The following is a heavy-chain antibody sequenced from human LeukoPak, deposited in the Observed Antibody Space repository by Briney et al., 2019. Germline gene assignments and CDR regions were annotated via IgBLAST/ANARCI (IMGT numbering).Heavy chain of an antibody. Sequence: GGSLRLSCAASGFTFSSYSMNWVRQAPGKGLEWVSSISSSSSYIYYAGSVKGRFTISRDNAKNSLYLQMNSLRAEDTAVYYCARGEIVFVCYMDVWGKGTTVTVSS. CDR1: GFTFSSYS. V-gene: IGHV3-21*01. CDR2: ISSSSSYI. CDR3: ARGEIVFVCYMDV. J-gene: IGHJ6*03. D-gene: IGHD3-22*01.